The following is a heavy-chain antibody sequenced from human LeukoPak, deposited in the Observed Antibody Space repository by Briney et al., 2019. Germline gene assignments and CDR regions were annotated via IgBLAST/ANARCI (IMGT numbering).Heavy chain of an antibody. J-gene: IGHJ6*03. V-gene: IGHV4-39*07. CDR2: IYYSGST. CDR3: ARDSEGSGSSYMDV. Sequence: SETLSLTCSVSGDSISTSSYYWGWIRQPPGKGLEWIGTIYYSGSTYYNPSLKSRVTISVDTSKNQFSLKLSSVTAADTAVYYCARDSEGSGSSYMDVWGKGTTVTVSS. CDR1: GDSISTSSYY. D-gene: IGHD3-10*01.